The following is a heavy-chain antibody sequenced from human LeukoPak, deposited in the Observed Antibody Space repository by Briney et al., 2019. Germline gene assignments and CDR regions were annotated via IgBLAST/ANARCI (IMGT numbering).Heavy chain of an antibody. CDR2: ISGSGGTT. V-gene: IGHV3-23*01. CDR1: GFTFGTYG. Sequence: GGSLRLSCAASGFTFGTYGMSWVRQAPGKGLEWVSAISGSGGTTYFADSVKGRFTISRDNSKNTMYLQMNSLRAEDTAVYYCAKGSVRYYYYMDVWGKGTTVTISS. J-gene: IGHJ6*03. CDR3: AKGSVRYYYYMDV. D-gene: IGHD3-10*01.